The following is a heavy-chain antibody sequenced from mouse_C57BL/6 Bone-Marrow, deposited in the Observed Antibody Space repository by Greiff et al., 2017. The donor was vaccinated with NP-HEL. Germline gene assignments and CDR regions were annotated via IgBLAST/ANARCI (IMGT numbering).Heavy chain of an antibody. D-gene: IGHD1-1*01. CDR2: IWSDGST. CDR1: GFSLTRYG. Sequence: VQLVESGPGLVAPSQSLSITCTVSGFSLTRYGVHWVRQPPGKGLEWLVVIWSDGSTTYNSALKSRLSISKDNSKSQVFLKMNSLQTDDTAMYYCARQIYYYGSSDYYAMDYWGQGTSVTVSS. CDR3: ARQIYYYGSSDYYAMDY. J-gene: IGHJ4*01. V-gene: IGHV2-6-1*01.